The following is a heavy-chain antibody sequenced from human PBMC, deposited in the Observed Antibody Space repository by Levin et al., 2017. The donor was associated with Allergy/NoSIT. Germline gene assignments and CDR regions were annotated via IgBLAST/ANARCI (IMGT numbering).Heavy chain of an antibody. CDR2: ISYDGSNK. Sequence: GGSLRLSCAASGFTFSSYGMHWVRQAPGKGLEWVALISYDGSNKHYADSVKGRFTISRDNSKNTLYLQMNSLRAEDTAVYYCAKGGGDDYYYYMDVWGKGTTVTVSS. CDR3: AKGGGDDYYYYMDV. CDR1: GFTFSSYG. D-gene: IGHD4-17*01. V-gene: IGHV3-30*18. J-gene: IGHJ6*03.